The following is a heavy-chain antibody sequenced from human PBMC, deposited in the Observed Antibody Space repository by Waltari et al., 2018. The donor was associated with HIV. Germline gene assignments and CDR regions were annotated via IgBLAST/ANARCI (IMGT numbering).Heavy chain of an antibody. CDR3: ARRQAPYWYFDL. J-gene: IGHJ2*01. V-gene: IGHV3-21*02. CDR1: GFPFSSYN. CDR2: ISSSNNNV. Sequence: QLVESGGGLVKAGGALRLSCAASGFPFSSYNMNWVREVPGKGLEWVSSISSSNNNVFYGDSVKGRFTISRDNAKKSLFLQMNSLRGEDTAIYYCARRQAPYWYFDLWGRGTLVTVSS.